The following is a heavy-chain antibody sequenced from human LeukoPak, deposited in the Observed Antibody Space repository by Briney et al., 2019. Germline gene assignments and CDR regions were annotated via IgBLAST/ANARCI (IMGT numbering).Heavy chain of an antibody. V-gene: IGHV3-74*01. CDR3: AMSHASFSSSWHFSYYFDS. CDR2: ITSDGSST. J-gene: IGHJ4*02. Sequence: PGGSLRLSCAASGFTFSNYYMHWVRQAPGEGLVWVSRITSDGSSTRYADSVKGRFTISRDNAKNTLYLQMSSLGAEDTAVYYCAMSHASFSSSWHFSYYFDSWGQGTLVTVSS. D-gene: IGHD6-13*01. CDR1: GFTFSNYY.